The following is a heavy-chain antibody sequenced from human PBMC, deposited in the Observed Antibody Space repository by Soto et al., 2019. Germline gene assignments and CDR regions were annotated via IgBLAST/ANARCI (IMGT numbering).Heavy chain of an antibody. Sequence: EVQLLESGGGLVQPGGSLRLSCAASGFTFNSYAMSWVRQAPGKGLEWVSAISGSGGTTYYADSVKGRFTISRDNAINSLYLQMSSLRAEDTAVYFCVTGDHADYWGQGTLVTVSS. CDR2: ISGSGGTT. CDR3: VTGDHADY. V-gene: IGHV3-23*01. D-gene: IGHD3-10*01. J-gene: IGHJ4*02. CDR1: GFTFNSYA.